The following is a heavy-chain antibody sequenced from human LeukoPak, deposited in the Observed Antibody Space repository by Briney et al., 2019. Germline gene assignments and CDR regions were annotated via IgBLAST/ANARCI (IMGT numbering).Heavy chain of an antibody. D-gene: IGHD6-19*01. Sequence: GESLKISRKGSGYTLTTYWIGWVRQMPGQGLGWVGIIYPGDSDTTYSPPFQGQVTISVDKSISTASLQWSSLKASDTAMYYCARQGAGWGYWYFDLWGRGTLVTVSS. CDR3: ARQGAGWGYWYFDL. J-gene: IGHJ2*01. CDR1: GYTLTTYW. V-gene: IGHV5-51*01. CDR2: IYPGDSDT.